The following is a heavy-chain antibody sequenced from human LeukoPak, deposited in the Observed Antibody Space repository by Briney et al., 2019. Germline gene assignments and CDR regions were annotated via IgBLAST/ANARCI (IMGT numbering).Heavy chain of an antibody. V-gene: IGHV3-21*01. CDR3: ARASDHDWGSYRWDAFDI. Sequence: PGGSLRLSCEASTFIFSSYTMNWVRQAPGTGLEWVSSISSSGSYIYYADSLKGRFTVSRDNARKSLYLQMNSLRAEDTAVYYCARASDHDWGSYRWDAFDIWGQGTMVTVSS. CDR2: ISSSGSYI. CDR1: TFIFSSYT. D-gene: IGHD3-16*02. J-gene: IGHJ3*02.